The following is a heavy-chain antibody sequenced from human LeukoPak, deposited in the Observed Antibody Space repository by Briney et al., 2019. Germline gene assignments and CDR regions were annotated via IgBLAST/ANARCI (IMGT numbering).Heavy chain of an antibody. CDR1: GGSISSYY. J-gene: IGHJ4*02. D-gene: IGHD3-3*01. CDR3: ARDEMNGFLDY. CDR2: IYYSGST. V-gene: IGHV4-59*01. Sequence: SETLSLTCTVSGGSISSYYWSRIRQPPGKGLEWIGYIYYSGSTNYNPSLKSRVTISVDTSKNQFSLKLSSVTAADTAVYYCARDEMNGFLDYWGQGTLVTVSS.